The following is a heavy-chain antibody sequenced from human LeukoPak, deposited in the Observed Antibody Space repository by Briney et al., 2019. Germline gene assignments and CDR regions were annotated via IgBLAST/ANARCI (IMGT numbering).Heavy chain of an antibody. V-gene: IGHV3-23*01. CDR1: GFNLANHA. Sequence: GGSLRLSCAASGFNLANHAMSWVRQTAGKGLEWVSAISGGGDITYYADSVKGRFTISRDNSKDTLFLQMHSLRPGDTAVYYCVREDTPATANYWGQGTLVTISS. J-gene: IGHJ4*02. CDR2: ISGGGDIT. CDR3: VREDTPATANY. D-gene: IGHD2-21*02.